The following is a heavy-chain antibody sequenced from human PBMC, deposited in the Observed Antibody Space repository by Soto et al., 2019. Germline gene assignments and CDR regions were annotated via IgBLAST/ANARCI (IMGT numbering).Heavy chain of an antibody. CDR2: ISAYNGNT. V-gene: IGHV1-18*01. J-gene: IGHJ4*02. Sequence: QVQLVQSGAEVKKPGASVKVSCKASGYTFTSYGISWVRQAPGQGLEWMGWISAYNGNTNYAQKLQGRVTMTTDTSXSXXYMELRSLRSDDTAVYYCARDPLRYGDYVYYPFDYWGQGTLVTVSS. CDR1: GYTFTSYG. CDR3: ARDPLRYGDYVYYPFDY. D-gene: IGHD4-17*01.